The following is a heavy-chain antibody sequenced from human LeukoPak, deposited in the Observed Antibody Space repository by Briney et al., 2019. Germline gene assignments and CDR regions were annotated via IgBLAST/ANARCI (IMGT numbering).Heavy chain of an antibody. CDR2: TYSGGTT. Sequence: GGSLRLSCAGSGFSVSDNYMTWVRQAPGKGLEWVSVTYSGGTTYYADSVEGRFTISRDNSKNTLYLQMNGLRTEDTAVYYCAKEGGLGHCSTTSCAFAHWGRGTLVTVSS. J-gene: IGHJ4*02. CDR1: GFSVSDNY. V-gene: IGHV3-53*01. CDR3: AKEGGLGHCSTTSCAFAH. D-gene: IGHD2-2*01.